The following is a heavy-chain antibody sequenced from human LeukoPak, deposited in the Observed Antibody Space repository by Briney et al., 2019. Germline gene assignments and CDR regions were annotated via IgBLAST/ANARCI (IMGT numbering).Heavy chain of an antibody. CDR2: INHSGST. D-gene: IGHD3-3*01. V-gene: IGHV4-34*01. CDR1: GGSFSGYY. CDR3: ARGFNNDFWSGYYKRWFDP. J-gene: IGHJ5*02. Sequence: SETLSLTCAVYGGSFSGYYWSWIRQPPGEGLEWIGEINHSGSTNYNPSPKSRVTISVDTSKNQFSLKLSSVTAADTAVYYCARGFNNDFWSGYYKRWFDPWGQGTLVTVSS.